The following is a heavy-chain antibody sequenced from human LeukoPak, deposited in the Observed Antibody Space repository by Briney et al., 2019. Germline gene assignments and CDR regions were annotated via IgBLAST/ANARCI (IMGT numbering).Heavy chain of an antibody. CDR1: GGTFSSYA. J-gene: IGHJ2*01. V-gene: IGHV1-69*05. CDR2: IIPIFGTA. Sequence: ASVKVSCKASGGTFSSYAISWVRQAPGQGLEWMGGIIPIFGTANYAQKFQGRVTITTDESTSTAYMELSSLRSEDTAVYYCARDRSITGTTRYFDLWGRGTLVTVSS. CDR3: ARDRSITGTTRYFDL. D-gene: IGHD1-7*01.